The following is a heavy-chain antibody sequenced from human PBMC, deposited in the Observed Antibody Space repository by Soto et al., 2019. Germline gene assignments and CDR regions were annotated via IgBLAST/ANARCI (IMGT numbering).Heavy chain of an antibody. V-gene: IGHV4-34*01. D-gene: IGHD3-10*01. CDR3: ARLRYYYGSGSSIT. CDR1: GGPFSGYY. CDR2: INHSGST. J-gene: IGHJ5*02. Sequence: SETLSLTCAVYGGPFSGYYWSWIRQPPGKGLEWIGEINHSGSTNYNPSLKSRVTISVDTSKNQFSLKLSSVTAADTAVYYCARLRYYYGSGSSITWGQGTLVTVSS.